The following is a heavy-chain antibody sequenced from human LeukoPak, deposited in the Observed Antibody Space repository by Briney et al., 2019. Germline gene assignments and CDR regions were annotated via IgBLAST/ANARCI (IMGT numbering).Heavy chain of an antibody. D-gene: IGHD6-25*01. CDR2: IYYTGST. CDR3: ARGGGGIAAAH. V-gene: IGHV4-59*01. J-gene: IGHJ1*01. CDR1: GGPISSDY. Sequence: SETLSLTCTVSGGPISSDYWSWIRQPPGKGLEWIGYIYYTGSTTYNPSLKSGITISVDTSKNQFSLRLRSVTAADTAFYYCARGGGGIAAAHWGQGTLVTVSS.